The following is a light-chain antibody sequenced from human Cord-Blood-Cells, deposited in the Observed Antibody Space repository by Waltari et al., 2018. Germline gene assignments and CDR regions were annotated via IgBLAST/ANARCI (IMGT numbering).Light chain of an antibody. V-gene: IGLV2-11*01. CDR2: DVS. CDR3: CSYAGSVV. J-gene: IGLJ2*01. Sequence: QSALTQPRSVSGCPGQSVTISCTGTSSDVGGYNYVSWYQQHPGKAPKLMIYDVSKRPSGVPDLFAGPKSGNTASLTISGLQAEDEADYYCCSYAGSVVFGGGTKLTVL. CDR1: SSDVGGYNY.